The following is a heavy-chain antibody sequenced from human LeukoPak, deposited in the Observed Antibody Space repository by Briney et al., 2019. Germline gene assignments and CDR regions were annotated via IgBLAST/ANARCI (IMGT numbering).Heavy chain of an antibody. CDR1: GFTFSTYA. D-gene: IGHD1-26*01. CDR2: ISGSGGST. V-gene: IGHV3-23*01. Sequence: GGSLRLSCGASGFTFSTYAMSWVRQAPGKGLEWVSGISGSGGSTYYADSVKGRFTISRDSSKNTLYLQMNGLRAEDTAVYYCANRGSPGAFDIWGQGTMVTVSS. J-gene: IGHJ3*02. CDR3: ANRGSPGAFDI.